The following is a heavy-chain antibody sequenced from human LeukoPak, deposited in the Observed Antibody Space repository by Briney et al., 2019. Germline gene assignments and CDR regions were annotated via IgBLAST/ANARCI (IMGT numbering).Heavy chain of an antibody. CDR2: ISAYNGNT. CDR1: GYTFTSYG. D-gene: IGHD2-2*01. CDR3: ARLSAAVDAFDI. Sequence: ASVKVSCKASGYTFTSYGISWVRQAPGQGLEWMGWISAYNGNTNYAQKLQGRVTMTTDTSTSTAYMELRSLRSDDTAAYYCARLSAAVDAFDIWGQGTMITVSS. V-gene: IGHV1-18*01. J-gene: IGHJ3*02.